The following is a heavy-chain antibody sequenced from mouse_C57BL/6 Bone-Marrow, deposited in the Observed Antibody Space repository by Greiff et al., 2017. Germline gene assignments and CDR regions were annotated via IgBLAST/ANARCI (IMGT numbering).Heavy chain of an antibody. D-gene: IGHD2-12*01. CDR2: INPNNGGT. J-gene: IGHJ3*01. Sequence: VQLQQSGPELVKPGASVKIPCKASGYTFTDYNMDWVKQSHGKSLEWIGDINPNNGGTIYNQKFKGKATLTVDKSSSTAYMELRSLTSEDTAVYYCARWGYYREFAYWGQGTLVTVSA. CDR1: GYTFTDYN. V-gene: IGHV1-18*01. CDR3: ARWGYYREFAY.